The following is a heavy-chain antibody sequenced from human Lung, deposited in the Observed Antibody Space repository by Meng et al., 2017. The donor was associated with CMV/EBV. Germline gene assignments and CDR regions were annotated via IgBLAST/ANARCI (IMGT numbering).Heavy chain of an antibody. J-gene: IGHJ5*02. CDR3: ARGRYELIWGLFDP. CDR1: GYTFSGYY. Sequence: NNQVASVKVSCRSFGYTFSGYYIHWVRQAPGQGLEWMGWINPNPGGTKYAQKFQGWVTLTRDTSISTAYMELSRLRSDDTAVYYCARGRYELIWGLFDPWGQGTLVTVSS. CDR2: INPNPGGT. D-gene: IGHD1-1*01. V-gene: IGHV1-2*04.